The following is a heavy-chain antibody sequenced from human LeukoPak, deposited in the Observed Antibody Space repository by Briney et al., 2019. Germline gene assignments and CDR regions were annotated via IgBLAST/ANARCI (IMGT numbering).Heavy chain of an antibody. D-gene: IGHD4-23*01. Sequence: SETLSLTCTVSGGSITSDIFYWNWIRQYPGKGLEWIGSVHNSRGTSYNPSLESRLTISVDTSENQFFLKMSSVTAVDTAMYYCGKVGGNSNSWGQGTLVTVSS. CDR2: VHNSRGT. V-gene: IGHV4-31*03. J-gene: IGHJ4*02. CDR1: GGSITSDIFY. CDR3: GKVGGNSNS.